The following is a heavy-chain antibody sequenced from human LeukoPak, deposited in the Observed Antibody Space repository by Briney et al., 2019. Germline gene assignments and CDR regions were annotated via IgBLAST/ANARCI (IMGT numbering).Heavy chain of an antibody. V-gene: IGHV1-69*04. J-gene: IGHJ3*02. CDR2: IIPIFGIA. Sequence: ASVKVSCKASGGTFSSYAISWVRQAPGQGLEWMGRIIPIFGIANYAQKFQGRVTITADKSTSTAYMELSSLRSENTAVYYCATPREPYYYDSSGIEPPPRGDAFDIWGQGTMVTVSS. D-gene: IGHD3-22*01. CDR1: GGTFSSYA. CDR3: ATPREPYYYDSSGIEPPPRGDAFDI.